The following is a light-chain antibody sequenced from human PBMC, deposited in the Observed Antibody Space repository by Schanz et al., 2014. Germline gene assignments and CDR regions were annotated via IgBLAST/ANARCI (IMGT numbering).Light chain of an antibody. CDR1: SSDVGGYDF. CDR2: DVS. J-gene: IGLJ2*01. V-gene: IGLV2-14*03. CDR3: SSYTSSSTL. Sequence: QSALTQPASVSASPGQSITISCTGTSSDVGGYDFVSWYQQHPGKAPKLMIYDVSDRPSGVSSRFSGSKSGNTASLTISGLQAEDEADYYCSSYTSSSTLFGGGTKLTVL.